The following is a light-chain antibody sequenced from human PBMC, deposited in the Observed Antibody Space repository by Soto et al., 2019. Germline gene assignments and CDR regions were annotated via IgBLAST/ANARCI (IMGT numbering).Light chain of an antibody. CDR3: QQYNNWPPGIT. J-gene: IGKJ4*01. CDR1: QSISNY. V-gene: IGKV1-39*01. Sequence: DIQMTQSPSSLSASVGERVTITCRAGQSISNYLNLYQQQPGSAPKLLIYAASSRAAGIAAGLSGSGSGTEFSLTISSLQSEDFAVYYCQQYNNWPPGITFGGGTKVDIK. CDR2: AAS.